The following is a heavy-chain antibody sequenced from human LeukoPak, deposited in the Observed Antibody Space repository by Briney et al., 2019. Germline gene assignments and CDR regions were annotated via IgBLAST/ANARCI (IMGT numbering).Heavy chain of an antibody. D-gene: IGHD4-11*01. V-gene: IGHV1-8*01. CDR1: GYTFTSYD. J-gene: IGHJ6*03. Sequence: VASVKVSCKASGYTFTSYDINWVRQAPGQGLEWMGWMNPNSGNTGYAQKFQGRVTMTRNTSISTAYMELSSLRSEDTAVYYCARFAYSNYSYYYYYYMDVWGKGTTVTVSS. CDR3: ARFAYSNYSYYYYYYMDV. CDR2: MNPNSGNT.